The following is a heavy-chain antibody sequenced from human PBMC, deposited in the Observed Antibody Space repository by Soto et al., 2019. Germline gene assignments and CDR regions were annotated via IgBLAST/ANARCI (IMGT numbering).Heavy chain of an antibody. D-gene: IGHD2-2*01. J-gene: IGHJ4*02. V-gene: IGHV1-18*04. Sequence: QVQLVQSGAEVKKPGDSVKVSCKTAGYIFTTYSIAWVRQAPGQGLEWMGWINTYNGKTHYAQKFQGRVSVTTDPSTGTVYMELRSLTSDDTAVYYCARGPQTSDFWGQGTLDTVSS. CDR1: GYIFTTYS. CDR2: INTYNGKT. CDR3: ARGPQTSDF.